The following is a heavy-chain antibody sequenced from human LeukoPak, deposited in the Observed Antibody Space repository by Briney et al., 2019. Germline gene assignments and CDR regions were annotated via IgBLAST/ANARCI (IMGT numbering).Heavy chain of an antibody. CDR1: GGTISSESYY. D-gene: IGHD6-19*01. J-gene: IGHJ3*02. CDR3: ARDMTGSGWYDAFDI. V-gene: IGHV4-61*02. Sequence: SETLSHTCTVSGGTISSESYYWSWIRQPAGKGLEWIGRIYTSGRTNCNPSLKSRVTISVDTSKNQFSLKLNSVTAADMAVYYCARDMTGSGWYDAFDIWGQGTMVAVSS. CDR2: IYTSGRT.